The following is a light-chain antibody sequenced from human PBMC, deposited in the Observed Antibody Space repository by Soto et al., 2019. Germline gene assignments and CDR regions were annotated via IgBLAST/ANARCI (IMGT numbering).Light chain of an antibody. CDR3: QLYGSSALYT. CDR2: GAS. J-gene: IGKJ2*01. CDR1: QSVSSSY. V-gene: IGKV3-20*01. Sequence: EIVLTQSPGTLSLSPGERATLSCRASQSVSSSYLAWYQQKPGQAPRLLIYGASSRATGIPDRFSGSGSGTDFTLPISRLEPEDFAVYYCQLYGSSALYTFGQGTKLEIK.